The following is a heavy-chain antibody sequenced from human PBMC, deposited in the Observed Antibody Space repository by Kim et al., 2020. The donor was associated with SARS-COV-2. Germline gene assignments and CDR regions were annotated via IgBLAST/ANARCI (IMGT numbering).Heavy chain of an antibody. J-gene: IGHJ6*02. D-gene: IGHD3-10*01. CDR3: ARDSPYGSGPQGDMDV. CDR2: ISAYNGNT. Sequence: ASVKVSCKASGYTFTSYGISWVRQAPGQGLEWMGWISAYNGNTNYAQKLQGRVTMTTDTSTSTAYMELRSLRSDDTAVYYCARDSPYGSGPQGDMDVWGQGTTVTVSS. CDR1: GYTFTSYG. V-gene: IGHV1-18*04.